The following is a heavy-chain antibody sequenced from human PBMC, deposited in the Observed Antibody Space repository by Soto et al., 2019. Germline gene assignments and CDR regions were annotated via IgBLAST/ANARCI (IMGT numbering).Heavy chain of an antibody. Sequence: ASVKVSCKTSGYTFTNYGISWVRQAPGQGLEWMGWISGYNGNTNHAQNLQGRVTMTTDTSTSTAYMELRSLRSDDTAVYYCARSAYYYDSSGSLLYWGQGTLVTVPQ. V-gene: IGHV1-18*01. J-gene: IGHJ4*02. CDR3: ARSAYYYDSSGSLLY. CDR1: GYTFTNYG. CDR2: ISGYNGNT. D-gene: IGHD3-22*01.